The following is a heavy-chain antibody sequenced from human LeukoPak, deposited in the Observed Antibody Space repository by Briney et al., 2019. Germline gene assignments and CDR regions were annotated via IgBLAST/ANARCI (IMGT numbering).Heavy chain of an antibody. CDR2: VSSSASTT. CDR3: ARIGYTGYLIDF. D-gene: IGHD5-12*01. V-gene: IGHV3-11*01. J-gene: IGHJ4*02. Sequence: PGGSLRPSCTASGFTFSDYYMSWIRQAPGKGLECVSYVSSSASTTYYADSVKGRFTISRDNAKNSLFLQMNSLRAEDTAVYYCARIGYTGYLIDFWGQGTLVTVSS. CDR1: GFTFSDYY.